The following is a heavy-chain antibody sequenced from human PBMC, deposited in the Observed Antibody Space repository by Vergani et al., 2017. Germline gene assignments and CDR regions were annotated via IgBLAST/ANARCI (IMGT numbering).Heavy chain of an antibody. CDR3: ASTRTDTAMVDYYYYYMDV. J-gene: IGHJ6*03. V-gene: IGHV1-46*01. Sequence: QVQLVQSGAEVKKPGASVKVSCKASGYTFTSYYMHWVRQAPGQGLEWMGIINPSGGSTSYAQKFQGRVTMTRDTSTSTVYMELNSLRSEDTAVYYCASTRTDTAMVDYYYYYMDVWGKGTTVTVSS. D-gene: IGHD5-18*01. CDR1: GYTFTSYY. CDR2: INPSGGST.